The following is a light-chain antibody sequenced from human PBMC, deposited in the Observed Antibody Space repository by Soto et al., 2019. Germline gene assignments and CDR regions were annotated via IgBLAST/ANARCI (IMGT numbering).Light chain of an antibody. CDR3: AVWDDSLKGVI. V-gene: IGLV1-44*01. CDR2: GDT. Sequence: QSVLTQPPSASGTPGQRITISCSGSNSNVGGNGVNWYQQVPGTAPKRLIYGDTHRPSGVPDRFSGSKSGTSASLAINGLQSEDEADYYCAVWDDSLKGVIFAGGTKLTVL. CDR1: NSNVGGNG. J-gene: IGLJ2*01.